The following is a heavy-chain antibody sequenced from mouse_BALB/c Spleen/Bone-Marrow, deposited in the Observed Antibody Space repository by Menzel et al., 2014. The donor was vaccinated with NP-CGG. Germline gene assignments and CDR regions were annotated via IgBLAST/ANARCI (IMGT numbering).Heavy chain of an antibody. J-gene: IGHJ3*01. Sequence: EVQLVESGGGLVQPGGSRKLSCAASGFTFSSFGMHWVRQAPEKGLEWVAYISSGSSTIYYADTVKGRFTTSRDNPKNTLFLQMTSLRSEDTAMYYCASRAYWGQGTPVTVSA. CDR1: GFTFSSFG. V-gene: IGHV5-17*02. CDR2: ISSGSSTI. CDR3: ASRAY.